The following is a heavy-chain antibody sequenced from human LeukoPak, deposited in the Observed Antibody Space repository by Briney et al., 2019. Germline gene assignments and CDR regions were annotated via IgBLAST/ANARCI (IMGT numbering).Heavy chain of an antibody. J-gene: IGHJ3*02. V-gene: IGHV1-8*01. D-gene: IGHD6-13*01. Sequence: ASVTVSFTASGYTFTSYDINWVRQATGQGLEWMGWMNPNSGNTGYAQKFQGRVTMTRNTSISTAYMELSSLRSEDTAVYYCARLYSSSWYGYAFDIWGQGTMVTVSS. CDR2: MNPNSGNT. CDR1: GYTFTSYD. CDR3: ARLYSSSWYGYAFDI.